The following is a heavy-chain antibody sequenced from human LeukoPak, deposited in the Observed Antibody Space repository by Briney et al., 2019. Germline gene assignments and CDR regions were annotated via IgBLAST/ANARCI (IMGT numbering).Heavy chain of an antibody. CDR3: VRNWNLDS. J-gene: IGHJ4*02. V-gene: IGHV3-7*01. D-gene: IGHD1-1*01. Sequence: PGGSLRLSCAASGFSFSVYWMSWVCQAPGRGLEWVANTKPDGSEKNYGDSVKGRFTISRDNAKNSLFLQMNSLTAEDTAVYYCVRNWNLDSWGQGTLVTVSS. CDR1: GFSFSVYW. CDR2: TKPDGSEK.